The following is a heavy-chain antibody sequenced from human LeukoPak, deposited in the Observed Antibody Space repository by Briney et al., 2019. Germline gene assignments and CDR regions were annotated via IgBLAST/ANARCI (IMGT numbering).Heavy chain of an antibody. V-gene: IGHV1-8*03. D-gene: IGHD6-19*01. CDR1: GGTFSSYD. Sequence: ASVKVSCKASGGTFSSYDINWVRQATGQGLEWMGWMNPNSGNTGYAQKFQGRVTITRNTSISTAYMELSSLRSEDTAVYYCARGGDRSGSFDYWGQGTLVTVSS. CDR2: MNPNSGNT. J-gene: IGHJ4*02. CDR3: ARGGDRSGSFDY.